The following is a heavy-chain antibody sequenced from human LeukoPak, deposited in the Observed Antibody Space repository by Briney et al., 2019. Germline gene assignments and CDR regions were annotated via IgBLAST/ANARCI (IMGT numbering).Heavy chain of an antibody. CDR3: ARDRGDGYNLDAFDI. Sequence: ASVKVSCKASGGTFSSNAISWVRQAPGQGLEWMGGIIPIFGTANYAQKFQGRVTITADESTSTAYMELSSLRSEDTAVYYCARDRGDGYNLDAFDIWGQGTVVTVSS. CDR2: IIPIFGTA. V-gene: IGHV1-69*13. CDR1: GGTFSSNA. J-gene: IGHJ3*02. D-gene: IGHD5-24*01.